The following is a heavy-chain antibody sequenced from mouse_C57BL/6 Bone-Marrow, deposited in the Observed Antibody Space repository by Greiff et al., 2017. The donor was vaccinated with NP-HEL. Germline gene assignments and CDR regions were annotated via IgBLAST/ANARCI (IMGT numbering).Heavy chain of an antibody. J-gene: IGHJ4*01. D-gene: IGHD3-3*01. CDR1: GYTFTSYW. Sequence: QVQLQQPGAELVRPGTSVKLSCKASGYTFTSYWMHWVKQRPGQGLEWIGVIDPSDSYTNYNQKFKGKATLTVDTSSSTAYMQLSSLTSEDSAVYYCAREEGTGAMDYWGQGTSVTVSS. V-gene: IGHV1-59*01. CDR3: AREEGTGAMDY. CDR2: IDPSDSYT.